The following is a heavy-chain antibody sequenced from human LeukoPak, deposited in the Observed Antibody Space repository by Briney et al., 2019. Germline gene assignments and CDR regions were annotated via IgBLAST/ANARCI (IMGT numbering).Heavy chain of an antibody. CDR2: IYYSGST. Sequence: SETLSLTCTVSGGSISSYYWSWIRQPPGKGLEWIGYIYYSGSTNYNPSLKSRVTISVDTSKNQFSLKLSSVTAADTAVYYCARPVLRYFDWLLADAFDIWGQGTMVTVSS. CDR1: GGSISSYY. CDR3: ARPVLRYFDWLLADAFDI. V-gene: IGHV4-59*12. D-gene: IGHD3-9*01. J-gene: IGHJ3*02.